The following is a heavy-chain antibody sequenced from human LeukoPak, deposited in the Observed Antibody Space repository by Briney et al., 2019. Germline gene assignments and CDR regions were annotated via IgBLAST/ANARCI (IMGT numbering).Heavy chain of an antibody. CDR2: IIPILGTA. CDR3: ARSPTYSGSYFHFGY. J-gene: IGHJ4*02. Sequence: GASVTVSCKASGGTFSSYAISWVRQAPGQGLEWMGGIIPILGTANYAQKFQGRVTITTDESTSTAYMELSSLRSEDTAVYYCARSPTYSGSYFHFGYWCQGTLVTVSS. D-gene: IGHD1-26*01. V-gene: IGHV1-69*05. CDR1: GGTFSSYA.